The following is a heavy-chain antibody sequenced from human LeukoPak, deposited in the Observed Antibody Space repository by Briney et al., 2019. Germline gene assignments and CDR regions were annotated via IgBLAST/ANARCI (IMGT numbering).Heavy chain of an antibody. Sequence: GASVKVSCKASGYTFTSYGISWVRQAPGQGLEWMGWISAYNGNTNYAQKLQGRVTMTTDTSTSTAYMELSSLRSEDTAVYYCARDRYYDFWSGTHYFDYWGQGTLVTVSS. CDR1: GYTFTSYG. CDR3: ARDRYYDFWSGTHYFDY. V-gene: IGHV1-18*01. D-gene: IGHD3-3*01. CDR2: ISAYNGNT. J-gene: IGHJ4*02.